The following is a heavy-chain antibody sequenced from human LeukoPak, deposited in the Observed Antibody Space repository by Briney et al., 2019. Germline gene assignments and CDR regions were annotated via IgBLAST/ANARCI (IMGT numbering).Heavy chain of an antibody. CDR3: AKTSLATAGNPGLFGSRVPPPYFYY. J-gene: IGHJ4*02. D-gene: IGHD6-13*01. CDR2: ISGSGVST. CDR1: GFTFSINTYA. V-gene: IGHV3-23*01. Sequence: GGSLRLSCAASGFTFSINTYAMTWVRQAPGKGLEWVSAISGSGVSTSYADSVKGRFTISRDNSKNTLYLQMNTLRAEDTAVYYRAKTSLATAGNPGLFGSRVPPPYFYYWGQGTLVTVS.